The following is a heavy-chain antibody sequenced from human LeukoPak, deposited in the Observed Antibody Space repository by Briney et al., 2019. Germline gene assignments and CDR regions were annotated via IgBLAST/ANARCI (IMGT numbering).Heavy chain of an antibody. Sequence: SQTPSLTCTVSGGSMSSSTYYWGWIRQPPGKGLEWIASMYYIGSTYYNPSLKSRVTISQDTSKNQFSLKLDSLTAADTALYCCVKEGFWGRGTLVTVSS. CDR3: VKEGF. J-gene: IGHJ4*02. CDR2: MYYIGST. CDR1: GGSMSSSTYY. V-gene: IGHV4-39*07.